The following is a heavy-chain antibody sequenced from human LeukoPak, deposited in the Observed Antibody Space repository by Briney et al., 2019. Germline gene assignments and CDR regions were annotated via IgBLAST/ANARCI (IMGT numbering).Heavy chain of an antibody. V-gene: IGHV3-48*01. CDR1: GFTFSSYS. Sequence: GGSLRLSCAASGFTFSSYSMNWVRQAPGKGLEWVSYISSSSSTIYYADSVKGRFTISRDNSKNTLYLQMNSLRAEDTAVYYCAKGAARAFDIWGQGTMVTVSS. CDR3: AKGAARAFDI. J-gene: IGHJ3*02. CDR2: ISSSSSTI. D-gene: IGHD6-25*01.